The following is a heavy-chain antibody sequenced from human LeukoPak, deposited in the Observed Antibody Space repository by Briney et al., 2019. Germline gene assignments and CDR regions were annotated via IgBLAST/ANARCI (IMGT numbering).Heavy chain of an antibody. Sequence: GASVKVSCKSSVYSFTRCGITWVRQAPGQGLEGMGWINPYNGNTNYAQNLQGRVTLTPDTSTNKAYVAPMRQRSDDTAVYFGARTSNVLRFSRTDWFDPWGQGTLVTVSS. CDR2: INPYNGNT. V-gene: IGHV1-18*01. J-gene: IGHJ5*02. CDR3: ARTSNVLRFSRTDWFDP. CDR1: VYSFTRCG. D-gene: IGHD3-3*01.